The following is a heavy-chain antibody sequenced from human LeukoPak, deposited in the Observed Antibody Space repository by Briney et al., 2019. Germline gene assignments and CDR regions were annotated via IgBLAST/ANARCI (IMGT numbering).Heavy chain of an antibody. V-gene: IGHV3-7*02. D-gene: IGHD5-18*01. CDR1: GFTFTSYW. Sequence: GSLRLSCAASGFTFTSYWMSCVRQAPGEGLEWVANIKLDGGGTYFAESLKGRFTISRDNAKTTLYLQMCSLRAEDTAVYYCVRADAKKTAMVDYWGRGTLVAVSS. CDR3: VRADAKKTAMVDY. CDR2: IKLDGGGT. J-gene: IGHJ4*02.